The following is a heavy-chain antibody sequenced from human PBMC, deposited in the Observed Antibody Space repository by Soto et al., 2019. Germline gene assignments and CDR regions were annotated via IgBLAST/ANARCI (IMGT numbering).Heavy chain of an antibody. J-gene: IGHJ4*02. CDR3: ARWGTAGGLDV. D-gene: IGHD3-16*01. V-gene: IGHV3-30*19. CDR2: TSYDGSNK. Sequence: QVQLVESGGGVVQPGASLRLSCVGSGFTFRSYVIHWVRQAPGKGLEWVALTSYDGSNKYYDDSVKGRFTISRDNSRNAVDLHRESLRLEDTALYYCARWGTAGGLDVWGQGTLVSVSS. CDR1: GFTFRSYV.